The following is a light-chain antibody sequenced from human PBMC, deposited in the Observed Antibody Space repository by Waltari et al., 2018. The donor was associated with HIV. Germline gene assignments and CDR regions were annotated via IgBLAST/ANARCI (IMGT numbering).Light chain of an antibody. CDR1: QAFSSNY. V-gene: IGKV3-20*01. CDR2: WAS. Sequence: IVFQQSPGTLSLSAGESATLSCRASQAFSSNYLAWYQQKPGQAPRLLIYWASSRATGIPDRFSGSGSGTDFTLTISRLEPEDVAVYYCHQYGRSPKTFGQGTKVEIK. CDR3: HQYGRSPKT. J-gene: IGKJ1*01.